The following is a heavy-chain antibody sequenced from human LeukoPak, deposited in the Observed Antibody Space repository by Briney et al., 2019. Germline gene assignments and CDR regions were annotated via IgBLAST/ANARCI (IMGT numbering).Heavy chain of an antibody. CDR2: VSPSSGGT. J-gene: IGHJ4*02. CDR3: AIRRRSGWPFDF. CDR1: GYTFIDYY. D-gene: IGHD6-19*01. V-gene: IGHV1-2*02. Sequence: ASVEVSCKASGYTFIDYYIHWVRQAPGQGLEWMGWVSPSSGGTLYAQEFQGRVTLTRDTSISTAYMELSSLRSDDTAVYFCAIRRRSGWPFDFWGQGSLVTVSS.